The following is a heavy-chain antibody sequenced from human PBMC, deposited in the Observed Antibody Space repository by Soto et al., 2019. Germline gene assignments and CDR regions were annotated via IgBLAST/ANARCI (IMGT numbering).Heavy chain of an antibody. D-gene: IGHD2-21*01. CDR3: GRGDGDRYDGHGYLGRH. CDR2: MNMDGNRI. Sequence: EVQLVESGGGLVQPGGSLRLSCAASGFTFSSYWMHWVRQAPGKGLEWVSRMNMDGNRISYVDSVKGRCTISRDNAKNTFYMEMNSAGVEETAVYYCGRGDGDRYDGHGYLGRHWGQGSLVTVSS. J-gene: IGHJ4*02. V-gene: IGHV3-74*01. CDR1: GFTFSSYW.